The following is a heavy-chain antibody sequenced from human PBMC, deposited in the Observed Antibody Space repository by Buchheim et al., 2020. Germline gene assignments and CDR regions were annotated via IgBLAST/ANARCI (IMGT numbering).Heavy chain of an antibody. Sequence: EVQMLESGGGLVHPGGSLRLSCAASGFTFSNFAMGWVRQAPGKGLEWVSSISGTGRSTYYTDSVKGRFTISRDNSKHIVYLQMNTLGAEDTALYYCAKDGEDAYDYSRGYFDYWGQGTL. J-gene: IGHJ4*02. D-gene: IGHD2-21*01. CDR3: AKDGEDAYDYSRGYFDY. CDR1: GFTFSNFA. CDR2: ISGTGRST. V-gene: IGHV3-23*01.